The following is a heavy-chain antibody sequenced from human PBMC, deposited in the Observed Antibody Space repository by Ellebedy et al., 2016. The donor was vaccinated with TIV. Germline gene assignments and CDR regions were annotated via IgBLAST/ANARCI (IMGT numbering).Heavy chain of an antibody. CDR1: GFTFSNYW. Sequence: PGGSLRLSCAASGFTFSNYWISRVRQAPGKGLEWVANINGDGSEKYYVESVKGRFTISRDNAKNSLYLQMNSLRVEDSAVYYCSRDERAVAGPGDYWGQGTLVIVS. CDR2: INGDGSEK. J-gene: IGHJ4*02. V-gene: IGHV3-7*03. D-gene: IGHD6-19*01. CDR3: SRDERAVAGPGDY.